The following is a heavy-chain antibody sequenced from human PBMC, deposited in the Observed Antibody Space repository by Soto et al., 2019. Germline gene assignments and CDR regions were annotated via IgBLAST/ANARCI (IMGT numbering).Heavy chain of an antibody. CDR2: VYYSGVT. V-gene: IGHV4-39*07. D-gene: IGHD2-2*01. CDR1: GGYISSSSYY. J-gene: IGHJ5*02. Sequence: KPSETLSLSGTVSGGYISSSSYYWGWIRQPPGKEEERIGSVYYSGVTIYNPSLKSRVTMSVDTSKNLFSLKLSSVTVADTAVYYCARVPDRWGQGTLVTVSS. CDR3: ARVPDR.